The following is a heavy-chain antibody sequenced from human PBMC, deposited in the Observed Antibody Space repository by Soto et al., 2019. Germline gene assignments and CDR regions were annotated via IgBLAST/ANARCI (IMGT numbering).Heavy chain of an antibody. J-gene: IGHJ4*02. V-gene: IGHV3-9*01. D-gene: IGHD2-15*01. CDR1: GFTFDDYA. CDR3: AKDMGGSLLVLGY. Sequence: PGGSLRLSCAASGFTFDDYAMHWVRQAPGKGLEWVSGISWNSGSIGYADSVKGRFTISGDNAKNPLYLQMNSLRAEDTALYYCAKDMGGSLLVLGYWSQGTLVTVSS. CDR2: ISWNSGSI.